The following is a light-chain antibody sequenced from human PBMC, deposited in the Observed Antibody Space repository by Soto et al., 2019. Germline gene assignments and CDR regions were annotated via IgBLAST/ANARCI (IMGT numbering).Light chain of an antibody. CDR2: DVS. J-gene: IGLJ2*01. V-gene: IGLV2-14*01. Sequence: QSALTQPASVSGSPGQSITISCPGTSSDVGGYNYVSWYQQHPGKAPKLMIYDVSARPSGVSNRFSGSKSGNTASLTISGLQAEDEADYYCSSYTGNVVFGGGTKLTVL. CDR3: SSYTGNVV. CDR1: SSDVGGYNY.